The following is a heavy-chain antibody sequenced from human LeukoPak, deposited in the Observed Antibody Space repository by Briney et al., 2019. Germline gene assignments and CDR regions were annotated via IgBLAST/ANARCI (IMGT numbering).Heavy chain of an antibody. CDR1: GFTFSSYA. CDR3: VKDSIAAAPDGAFDY. V-gene: IGHV3-64D*06. CDR2: ISSNGGST. Sequence: PGGSLRLSCSASGFTFSSYAMHWVRQAPGKGLEYVSAISSNGGSTYYADSVKGRFTISRDNSKNTLYLQMSSLRAEDTAVYYCVKDSIAAAPDGAFDYWGQGTLVTVSS. J-gene: IGHJ4*02. D-gene: IGHD6-13*01.